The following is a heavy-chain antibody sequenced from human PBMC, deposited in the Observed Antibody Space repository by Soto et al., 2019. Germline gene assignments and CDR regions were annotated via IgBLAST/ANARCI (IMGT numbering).Heavy chain of an antibody. CDR3: ARDFDYSSLLVDY. V-gene: IGHV3-33*01. CDR2: IWYDGSNK. Sequence: QVQLVESGGGVVQPGRSLRLSCAASGFTFSSYGMHWVRQAPGKGLEWVAVIWYDGSNKYYADSVKGRFTISRDNSKNTLYLQMNRLRAEDTAVYYCARDFDYSSLLVDYWGQGTLVTVSS. D-gene: IGHD4-4*01. CDR1: GFTFSSYG. J-gene: IGHJ4*02.